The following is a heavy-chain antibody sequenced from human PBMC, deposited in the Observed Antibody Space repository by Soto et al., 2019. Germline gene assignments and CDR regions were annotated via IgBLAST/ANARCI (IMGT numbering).Heavy chain of an antibody. CDR2: IIPIFGTA. J-gene: IGHJ6*02. Sequence: GASVKVSCKASGGTFSSYAISWVRQAPGQGLEWMGGIIPIFGTANYAQKFQGRVTITADESTSTAYMELSSLRSEDTAVYYCVVGARGMYYYYGMDVWGQGTTVTVSS. CDR1: GGTFSSYA. CDR3: VVGARGMYYYYGMDV. D-gene: IGHD1-26*01. V-gene: IGHV1-69*13.